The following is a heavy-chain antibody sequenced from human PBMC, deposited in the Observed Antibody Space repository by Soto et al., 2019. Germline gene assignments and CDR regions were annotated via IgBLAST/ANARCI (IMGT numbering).Heavy chain of an antibody. Sequence: QVTLKESGPVLVKPTETLTLTCTVSGFSPSNARMGVSWIRQPAGKALEWLAHIFSNDEKSYSTSLKSRLTISKDTSKSQVVLTTTNMDPVDTATYYCARILQQLVQGYYYYGMDVWGQGTTVTVSS. CDR3: ARILQQLVQGYYYYGMDV. V-gene: IGHV2-26*01. J-gene: IGHJ6*02. CDR1: GFSPSNARMG. D-gene: IGHD6-13*01. CDR2: IFSNDEK.